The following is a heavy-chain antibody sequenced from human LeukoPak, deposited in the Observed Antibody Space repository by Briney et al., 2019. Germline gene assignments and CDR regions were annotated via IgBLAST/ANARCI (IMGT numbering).Heavy chain of an antibody. CDR2: INHSGST. CDR1: GGSFSGYY. D-gene: IGHD5-12*01. V-gene: IGHV4-34*01. CDR3: ASLLYVAGYSSHDSDY. J-gene: IGHJ4*02. Sequence: PSETLSLTCAVYGGSFSGYYWSWIRQPPGKGLEWIGEINHSGSTNYNSSLKSRVTISVDTSKSQFSLKLRSVTAADTAVYYCASLLYVAGYSSHDSDYWGQGTLVTVSS.